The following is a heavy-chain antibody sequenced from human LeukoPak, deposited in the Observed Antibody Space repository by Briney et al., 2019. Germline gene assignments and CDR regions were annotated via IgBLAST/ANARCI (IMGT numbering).Heavy chain of an antibody. CDR2: IYYSGNT. J-gene: IGHJ4*02. V-gene: IGHV4-39*01. D-gene: IGHD3-10*01. Sequence: SETLSLTCTVSGVSISSSNSYWGWIRQPPGKGLEWIGSIYYSGNTYYNASLKSQVSTSIDMSKNQFSLKLTSVTAADTAVYYCARQTGSGLFILPGGQGTLVTVSS. CDR1: GVSISSSNSY. CDR3: ARQTGSGLFILP.